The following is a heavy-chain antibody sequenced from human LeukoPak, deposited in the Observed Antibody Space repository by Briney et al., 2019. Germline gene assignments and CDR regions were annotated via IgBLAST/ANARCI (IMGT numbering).Heavy chain of an antibody. CDR1: GYTFTGYY. D-gene: IGHD3-3*01. V-gene: IGHV1-2*02. J-gene: IGHJ4*02. CDR3: ARDFYDFWSGFYFDY. CDR2: INPNSGGT. Sequence: GASVTVSCKASGYTFTGYYMHWVRQAPGQGLEWMGWINPNSGGTNYAQKFQGRVTMTRDTSISTAYMELSRLRSDDTAVYYCARDFYDFWSGFYFDYWGQGTLVTVSS.